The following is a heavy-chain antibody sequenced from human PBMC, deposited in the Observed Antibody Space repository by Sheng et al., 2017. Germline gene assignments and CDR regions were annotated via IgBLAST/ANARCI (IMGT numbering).Heavy chain of an antibody. D-gene: IGHD3-16*02. J-gene: IGHJ3*02. CDR2: ISSSGSTI. CDR1: GFTFSSYE. CDR3: SVWGSYRGDAFDI. V-gene: IGHV3-48*03. Sequence: EVQLVESGGGLVQPGGSLRLSCAASGFTFSSYEMNWVRQAPGKVLEWVSYISSSGSTIYYADSVKGRFTISRDNAKNSLYLQMNSLRAEDTAVYYCSVWGSYRGDAFDIWGQGTMVTVSS.